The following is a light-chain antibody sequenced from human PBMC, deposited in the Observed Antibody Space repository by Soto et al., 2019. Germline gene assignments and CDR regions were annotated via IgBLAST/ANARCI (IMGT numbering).Light chain of an antibody. V-gene: IGLV2-8*01. Sequence: QSALTQPPSASGSPGQSVTISCTGTSSDVGAYNYVSWYQQHPGKAPKLMIFEVTKRPSGVPDRFSGSKSGNTASLTVSGLQAEDEADSHCSSYAGSNTLLFGGGTKLTVL. CDR2: EVT. CDR3: SSYAGSNTLL. CDR1: SSDVGAYNY. J-gene: IGLJ2*01.